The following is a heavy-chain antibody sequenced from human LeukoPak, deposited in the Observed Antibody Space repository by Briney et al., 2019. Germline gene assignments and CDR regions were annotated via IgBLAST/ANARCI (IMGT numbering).Heavy chain of an antibody. D-gene: IGHD2-21*01. V-gene: IGHV1-2*02. J-gene: IGHJ6*03. CDR2: INPNSGVS. CDR1: GYTFTGSY. CDR3: ARGSICYYYMDV. Sequence: ASVKVSCKASGYTFTGSYMHWVRQAPGQGLEWMGWINPNSGVSNYAQKFRGRVTMTRDTSISTAYMELSRLRSDDTAVYYCARGSICYYYMDVWGKGTTVTVSS.